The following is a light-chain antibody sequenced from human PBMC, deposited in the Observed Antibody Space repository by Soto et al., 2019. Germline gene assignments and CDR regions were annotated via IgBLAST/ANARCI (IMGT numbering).Light chain of an antibody. CDR2: RNN. V-gene: IGLV1-47*01. J-gene: IGLJ2*01. CDR1: SSNIGSNY. Sequence: QSVLTQPPSASWTPGGRATIACSGSSSNIGSNYVYLYQQLPGTAPKLLIYRNNHRPLGVPDRFSGSKSGISASPAISGLRSEDEAGYYCAEWDDSLSGVVFGGGTKLTAL. CDR3: AEWDDSLSGVV.